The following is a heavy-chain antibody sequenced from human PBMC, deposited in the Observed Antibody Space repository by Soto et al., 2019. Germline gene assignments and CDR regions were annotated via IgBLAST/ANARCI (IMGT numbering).Heavy chain of an antibody. CDR2: IIPILGIA. CDR3: ARDGLVVPAAINIYGMDV. CDR1: GGTFSSYT. V-gene: IGHV1-69*04. Sequence: GASVKVSCKASGGTFSSYTISWVRQAPGQGLEWMGRIIPILGIANYAQKFQGRVTITADKSTSTAYMELSSLRSEDTAVYYCARDGLVVPAAINIYGMDVWGQGTTVTVSS. J-gene: IGHJ6*02. D-gene: IGHD2-2*01.